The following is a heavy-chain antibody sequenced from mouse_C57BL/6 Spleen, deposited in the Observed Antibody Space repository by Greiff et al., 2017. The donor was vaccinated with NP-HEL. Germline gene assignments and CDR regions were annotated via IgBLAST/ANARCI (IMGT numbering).Heavy chain of an antibody. Sequence: KQPGAELVKPGASVKMSCKASGYTFTSYWITWVKQRPGQGLEWIGDIYPGSGSTNYNEKFKSKATLTVDTSSSTAYMQLSSLTSEDSAVYYCATYSNYAMDYWGQGTSVTVSS. D-gene: IGHD2-5*01. CDR2: IYPGSGST. CDR1: GYTFTSYW. J-gene: IGHJ4*01. CDR3: ATYSNYAMDY. V-gene: IGHV1-55*01.